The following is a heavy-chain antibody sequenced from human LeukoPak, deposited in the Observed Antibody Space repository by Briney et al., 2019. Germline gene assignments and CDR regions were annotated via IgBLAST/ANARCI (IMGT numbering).Heavy chain of an antibody. V-gene: IGHV3-23*01. CDR2: ISGSGGIT. CDR1: GFTFSSCA. CDR3: AKDPTDFDSSGQTYFDY. Sequence: GGSLRLSCAPSGFTFSSCAMNWVRQAPGKGLEWVSGISGSGGITHYADSVRGRFTISRDNSKNTLYLQMNSLRAEDTAVYYCAKDPTDFDSSGQTYFDYWGQGSLVTASS. J-gene: IGHJ4*02. D-gene: IGHD3-22*01.